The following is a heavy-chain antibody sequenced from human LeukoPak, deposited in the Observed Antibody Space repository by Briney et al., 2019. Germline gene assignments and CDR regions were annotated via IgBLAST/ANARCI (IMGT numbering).Heavy chain of an antibody. CDR1: GFTFNKYG. CDR3: ARLRGAQTCYPDY. CDR2: IWLDGSKE. D-gene: IGHD3-10*01. Sequence: PGRSLRLSCAASGFTFNKYGMHWVRQAPGKGLEWVAVIWLDGSKEYYADSVKGRFTISRDNSQNILYLQMSSLRAEDTAVYYCARLRGAQTCYPDYWGQGTLVTVSS. J-gene: IGHJ4*02. V-gene: IGHV3-33*01.